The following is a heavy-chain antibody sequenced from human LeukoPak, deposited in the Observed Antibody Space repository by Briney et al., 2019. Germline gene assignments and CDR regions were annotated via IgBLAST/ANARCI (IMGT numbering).Heavy chain of an antibody. D-gene: IGHD3-22*01. J-gene: IGHJ4*02. Sequence: PGGSLRLSCAASGFTVSTNYMSWVRQVPEKGLEWVSIIYDSGTTYYADSVKGRFTISRDNSKNTLYLQMNSLGAEDTAVYYCARWHTSGNNYYYDYWGQGTLVTVSS. CDR3: ARWHTSGNNYYYDY. V-gene: IGHV3-53*01. CDR1: GFTVSTNY. CDR2: IYDSGTT.